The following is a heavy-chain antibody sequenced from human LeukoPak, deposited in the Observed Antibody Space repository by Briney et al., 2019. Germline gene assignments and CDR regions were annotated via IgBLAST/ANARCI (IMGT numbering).Heavy chain of an antibody. CDR2: ISGSSNTI. Sequence: GGSLRLSCAASGFTLSSYNMNWVRQAPGKGLEWVSHISGSSNTIYHADSVKGRFTISRDNAKNSLYPHMNGLRAEDTAVYFCARDGRGEFDYWGQGTLVTVSS. CDR3: ARDGRGEFDY. CDR1: GFTLSSYN. J-gene: IGHJ4*02. V-gene: IGHV3-48*01. D-gene: IGHD3-10*01.